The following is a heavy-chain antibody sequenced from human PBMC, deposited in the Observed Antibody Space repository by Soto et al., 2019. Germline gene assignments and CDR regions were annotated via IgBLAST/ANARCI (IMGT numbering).Heavy chain of an antibody. CDR2: ISGSGGST. Sequence: LRLSCAASGFTFSSYAMSWVRQAPGKGLEWVSAISGSGGSTYYADSVKGRFTISRDNSKNTLYLQMNSLRAEDTAVYYCAKDISSGYYYSDAFDIWGQGTMVTVSS. CDR3: AKDISSGYYYSDAFDI. CDR1: GFTFSSYA. V-gene: IGHV3-23*01. J-gene: IGHJ3*02. D-gene: IGHD3-22*01.